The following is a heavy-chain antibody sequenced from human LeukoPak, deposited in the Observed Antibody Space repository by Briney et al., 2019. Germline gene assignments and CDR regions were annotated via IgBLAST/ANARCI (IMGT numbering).Heavy chain of an antibody. CDR1: GFTFSSYG. J-gene: IGHJ5*02. CDR2: IKQDRSKK. Sequence: GGSLRLSCAASGFTFSSYGMSWVRQAPGKGLEWVANIKQDRSKKYYVDSVKGRFTISRDNAKNSLSLQMNSLRAEDTAVYYCARENWNHDGNWFDPWGQGTLVTVSS. CDR3: ARENWNHDGNWFDP. V-gene: IGHV3-7*01. D-gene: IGHD1-14*01.